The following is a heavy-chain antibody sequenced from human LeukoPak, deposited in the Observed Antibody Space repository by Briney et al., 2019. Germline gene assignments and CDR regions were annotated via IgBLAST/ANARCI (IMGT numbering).Heavy chain of an antibody. Sequence: GGSLKLSGAASGFTFSSYSMNWVRQAPGKGLEWVSSISSSSSYIYYADSVKGRFTISRDNAKNSLYLQMNSLRAEDTAVYYCARGRNYYGSGPYYFDYWGQGTLVTVSS. CDR2: ISSSSSYI. CDR1: GFTFSSYS. J-gene: IGHJ4*02. V-gene: IGHV3-21*01. CDR3: ARGRNYYGSGPYYFDY. D-gene: IGHD3-10*01.